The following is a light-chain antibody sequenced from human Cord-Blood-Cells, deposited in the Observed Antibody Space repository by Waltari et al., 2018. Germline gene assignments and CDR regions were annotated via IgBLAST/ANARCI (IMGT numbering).Light chain of an antibody. CDR3: SSYAGSNNFV. CDR1: SSDVGGYNY. CDR2: EVS. J-gene: IGLJ1*01. Sequence: SGSPGQSVTISCTGTSSDVGGYNYVSWYQQHPGKAPKLMIYEVSKRHSGVPDRFSGSKSGNTASLTVSGLQAEDEADYYCSSYAGSNNFVFGTGTKVTVL. V-gene: IGLV2-8*01.